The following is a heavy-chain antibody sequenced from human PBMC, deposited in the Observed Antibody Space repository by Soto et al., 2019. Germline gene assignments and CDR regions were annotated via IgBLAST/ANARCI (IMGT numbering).Heavy chain of an antibody. J-gene: IGHJ6*02. CDR1: GGSISSSSYY. CDR2: IYYSGST. Sequence: SETLSLTCTVSGGSISSSSYYWGWIRQPPGKGLEWIGSIYYSGSTYYNPSLKSRVTISVDTSKNQFSLKLSSMTAADTAVYYCARLWAYFGYYDFWSGYHGGYYGMDVWGQGTTVTVSS. V-gene: IGHV4-39*01. CDR3: ARLWAYFGYYDFWSGYHGGYYGMDV. D-gene: IGHD3-3*01.